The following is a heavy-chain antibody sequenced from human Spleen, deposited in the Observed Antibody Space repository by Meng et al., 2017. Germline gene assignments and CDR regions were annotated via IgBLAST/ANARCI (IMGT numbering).Heavy chain of an antibody. Sequence: EVQGAGPGLVKPAETLSLSCAVSGGSISSGRYYWNWIRQPPGKGLEWIGSVYYSGITYYNPSLESRVTISVDTSKNQFSLKLSSVTAADTAVYYCARDLWELRYKAPFDPWGQGILVTVSS. J-gene: IGHJ5*02. CDR3: ARDLWELRYKAPFDP. CDR2: VYYSGIT. D-gene: IGHD3-16*01. CDR1: GGSISSGRYY. V-gene: IGHV4-39*07.